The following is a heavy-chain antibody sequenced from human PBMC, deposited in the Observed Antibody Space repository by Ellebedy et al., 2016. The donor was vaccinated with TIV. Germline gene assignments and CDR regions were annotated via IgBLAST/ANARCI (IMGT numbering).Heavy chain of an antibody. V-gene: IGHV4-39*07. D-gene: IGHD1-7*01. CDR2: INHSGIT. CDR3: ARAAWNYVRKAADWFDP. Sequence: SETLSLTXTVSGGSVSSDIYYWSWIRQSPGKGLEWIGEINHSGITNYNPSLKSRVTISVGTSKKQFSLKLNSVTAADTAVYYCARAAWNYVRKAADWFDPWGQGTLVTVSS. CDR1: GGSVSSDIYY. J-gene: IGHJ5*02.